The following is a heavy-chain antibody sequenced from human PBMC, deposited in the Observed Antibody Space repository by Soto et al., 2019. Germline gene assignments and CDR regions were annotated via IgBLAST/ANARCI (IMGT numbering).Heavy chain of an antibody. D-gene: IGHD3-3*01. CDR3: ARGNSGLWSGTGYYGMDV. V-gene: IGHV1-46*01. Sequence: GASVKVSARLLEAPSAAMLSAGCDRPLDKGLSGGSTSYAQKFQGRVTMTRDTSTSTVYMELSSLRSEDTAVYYCARGNSGLWSGTGYYGMDVWGQGTTVTVSS. J-gene: IGHJ6*02. CDR1: EAPSAAML. CDR2: GST.